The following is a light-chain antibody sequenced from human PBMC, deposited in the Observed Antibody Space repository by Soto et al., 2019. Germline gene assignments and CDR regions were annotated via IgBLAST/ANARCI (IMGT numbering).Light chain of an antibody. CDR1: QSVSTN. Sequence: EIVMTQSPASLSVPPGERATLSCRASQSVSTNFAWYLQKPGQAPRLLIYDASNRATGIPARFSGSGSGTDFTLTISRLEPEDFAAYYCHQYGGSPGTLGQGTKVDIK. J-gene: IGKJ1*01. CDR2: DAS. CDR3: HQYGGSPGT. V-gene: IGKV3D-15*01.